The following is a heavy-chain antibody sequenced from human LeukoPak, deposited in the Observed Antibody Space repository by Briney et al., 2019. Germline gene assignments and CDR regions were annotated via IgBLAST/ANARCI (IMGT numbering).Heavy chain of an antibody. D-gene: IGHD5-18*01. CDR1: GGSISSYY. Sequence: SETLSLTCTVPGGSISSYYWSWIRQPPGKGLEWIGYIYYSGSTNYNPSLKSRVTISVDTSKNQFSLMLSSVTAADTAVYYCARDLQLNWFDPWGQGTLVTVSS. CDR3: ARDLQLNWFDP. CDR2: IYYSGST. V-gene: IGHV4-59*01. J-gene: IGHJ5*02.